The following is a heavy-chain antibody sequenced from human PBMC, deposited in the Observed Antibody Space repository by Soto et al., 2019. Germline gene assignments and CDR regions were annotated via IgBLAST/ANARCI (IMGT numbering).Heavy chain of an antibody. D-gene: IGHD3-10*01. CDR3: ARIHYYYGLGSAFDC. CDR1: GLTISDYW. J-gene: IGHJ4*02. Sequence: PGRLIRLSCATSGLTISDYWMRWVRKAPGKGLEWVANIKQDGTEKYYVDSVKGRFTVSRDNAKNSLYLQMNSLRAEDTAVYYCARIHYYYGLGSAFDCWGQGILVTVSS. CDR2: IKQDGTEK. V-gene: IGHV3-7*04.